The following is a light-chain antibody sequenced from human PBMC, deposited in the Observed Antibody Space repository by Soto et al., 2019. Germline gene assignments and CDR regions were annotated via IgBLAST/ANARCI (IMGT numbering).Light chain of an antibody. CDR3: QQLNSYPYT. V-gene: IGKV1-9*01. Sequence: DSRLSQSPSFVSASVGDRVTITCRASQGISNYLAWFQQKPGKAPKLLIYAASTLQSGVPSRFSGSGSGTEFTLTIGSLQPEDFATYYCQQLNSYPYTFGQGTKLEIK. J-gene: IGKJ2*01. CDR2: AAS. CDR1: QGISNY.